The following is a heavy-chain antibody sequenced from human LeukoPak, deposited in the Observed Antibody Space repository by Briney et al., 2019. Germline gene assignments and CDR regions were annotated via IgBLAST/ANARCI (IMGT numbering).Heavy chain of an antibody. CDR2: ISYDGSEK. CDR1: GFTFSSYA. Sequence: GGSLRLSCAASGFTFSSYAMHWVRQAPGKGLEWVTTISYDGSEKYYTDSVRGRFTISRDNSKNTLYLQMNSLRAEDTAVYYCARDWGYYDSSGSYYFDYWGQGTLVTVSS. J-gene: IGHJ4*02. D-gene: IGHD3-22*01. V-gene: IGHV3-30*03. CDR3: ARDWGYYDSSGSYYFDY.